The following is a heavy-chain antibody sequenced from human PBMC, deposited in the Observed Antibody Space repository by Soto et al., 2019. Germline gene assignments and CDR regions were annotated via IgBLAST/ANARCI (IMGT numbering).Heavy chain of an antibody. CDR2: IFYSGST. D-gene: IGHD6-19*01. V-gene: IGHV4-59*11. CDR1: GCSMSGHY. Sequence: XETLSLTCTVSGCSMSGHYWIWIRQPPGEGMEWIGYIFYSGSTTYNPSLKSRVTISVDTSKNQFSLSLSSVTAADTALYYCARVGSSGWSPDHRGQGTLVTVSS. J-gene: IGHJ4*02. CDR3: ARVGSSGWSPDH.